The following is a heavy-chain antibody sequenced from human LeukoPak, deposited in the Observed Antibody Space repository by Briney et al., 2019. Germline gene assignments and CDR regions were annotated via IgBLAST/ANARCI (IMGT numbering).Heavy chain of an antibody. CDR1: GFSFSNVW. CDR3: TTFTCGRTTCYSEY. CDR2: IKSKSDGGKT. V-gene: IGHV3-15*01. J-gene: IGHJ4*02. Sequence: PGGSLRLSCAASGFSFSNVWMSWVRQAPGKGLEWVGRIKSKSDGGKTDYAAPVKGRFTISRDDSKNTLSLQINSLKTEDTAVYYCTTFTCGRTTCYSEYWGQGTLDTVSS. D-gene: IGHD2-2*02.